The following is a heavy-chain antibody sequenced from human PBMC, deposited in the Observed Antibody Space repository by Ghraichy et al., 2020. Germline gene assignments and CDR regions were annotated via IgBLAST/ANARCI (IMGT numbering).Heavy chain of an antibody. Sequence: GGSLRLSCAASGFTFSSYSMNWVRQAPGKGLEWVSYISSSSSTIYYADSVKGRFTISRDNAKNSLYLQMNSLRDEDTAVYYCARDSSSGWYLGDFDYWGQGTLVTVSS. D-gene: IGHD6-19*01. J-gene: IGHJ4*02. V-gene: IGHV3-48*02. CDR2: ISSSSSTI. CDR3: ARDSSSGWYLGDFDY. CDR1: GFTFSSYS.